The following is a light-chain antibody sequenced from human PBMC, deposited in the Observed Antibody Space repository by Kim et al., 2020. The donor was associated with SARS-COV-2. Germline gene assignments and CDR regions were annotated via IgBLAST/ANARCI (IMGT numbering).Light chain of an antibody. CDR1: SGHSSYA. CDR2: VNRDGSH. Sequence: VKLTCTLSSGHSSYAIAWHQQQPEKGPRYLMKVNRDGSHSKGDGIPDRFSGSSSGAERYLTISSLQSEDEADYYCQTWGTGIPYVFGTGTKVTVL. CDR3: QTWGTGIPYV. J-gene: IGLJ1*01. V-gene: IGLV4-69*01.